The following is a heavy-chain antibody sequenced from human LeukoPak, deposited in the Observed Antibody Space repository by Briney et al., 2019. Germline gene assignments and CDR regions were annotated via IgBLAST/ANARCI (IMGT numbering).Heavy chain of an antibody. D-gene: IGHD3-9*01. V-gene: IGHV1-18*04. CDR1: GYTFTSYG. CDR3: ARDQSAANYDILTGYCDY. Sequence: ASVKVSCKASGYTFTSYGISWVRQAPGQGLEWMGWISAYNGNTNYAQKLQGRVTMTTDTSTSTAYMELRSLRSDDTAVYYCARDQSAANYDILTGYCDYWGQGTLVTVSS. CDR2: ISAYNGNT. J-gene: IGHJ4*02.